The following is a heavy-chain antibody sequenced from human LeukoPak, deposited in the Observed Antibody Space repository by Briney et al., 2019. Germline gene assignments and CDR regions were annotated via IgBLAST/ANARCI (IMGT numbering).Heavy chain of an antibody. D-gene: IGHD1-26*01. CDR2: ISYDGSNK. J-gene: IGHJ4*02. V-gene: IGHV3-30-3*01. Sequence: PGRSLRLSCAASGFTFSSYAMHWVRQAPGKGLEWVAVISYDGSNKYYADSVKGRFTISRDNSKNTLYLQMNSLRAEDTAVYYCARSALIVGASYYFDYWGQGTLVTVSS. CDR1: GFTFSSYA. CDR3: ARSALIVGASYYFDY.